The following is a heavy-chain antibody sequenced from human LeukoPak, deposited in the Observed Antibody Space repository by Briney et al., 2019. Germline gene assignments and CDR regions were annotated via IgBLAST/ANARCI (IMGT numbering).Heavy chain of an antibody. D-gene: IGHD5-18*01. Sequence: PGGSLRLSCAASGFNFGGFSMSWVRQAPGKGPERVTHMNEYGGDIFYVDSVKDRFTISRDNANNFLYLQMNSLRVEDTAVYYCARGGYGAHMGWGQGTLVTVSS. CDR3: ARGGYGAHMG. CDR2: MNEYGGDI. CDR1: GFNFGGFS. V-gene: IGHV3-7*01. J-gene: IGHJ4*02.